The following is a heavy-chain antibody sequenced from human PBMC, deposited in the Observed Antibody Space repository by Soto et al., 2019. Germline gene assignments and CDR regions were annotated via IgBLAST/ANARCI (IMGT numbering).Heavy chain of an antibody. Sequence: PSXTLSLTCTVSGGSISSYYWSWIRQPPGKGLEWIGYIYYSGSTNYNPSLESRVTISVDTSKNQFSLKLSSVTAADTAVYYCARRYGYAFDIWGQGTMVTVSS. D-gene: IGHD4-17*01. CDR2: IYYSGST. J-gene: IGHJ3*02. CDR1: GGSISSYY. CDR3: ARRYGYAFDI. V-gene: IGHV4-59*01.